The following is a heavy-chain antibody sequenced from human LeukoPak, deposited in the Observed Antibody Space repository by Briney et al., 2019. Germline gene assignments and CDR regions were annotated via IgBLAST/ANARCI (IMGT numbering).Heavy chain of an antibody. CDR1: GFTLRSHW. CDR2: IREDGSET. CDR3: ARDRFGGMDV. Sequence: GGSLRLSCAASGFTLRSHWMSWVRQAPGKGLEWVASIREDGSETFYVDSVKGRFTISRDNAKNSVYLQMSRLRVEDMAVYYCARDRFGGMDVWGKGTTVTVSS. V-gene: IGHV3-7*01. D-gene: IGHD4-23*01. J-gene: IGHJ6*04.